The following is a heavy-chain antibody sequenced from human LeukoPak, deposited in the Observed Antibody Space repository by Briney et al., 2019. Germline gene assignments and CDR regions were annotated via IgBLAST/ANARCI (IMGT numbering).Heavy chain of an antibody. CDR1: GFTFSSYA. Sequence: TGGSLRLSCTASGFTFSSYAMHWVSQAPGKGLEWVAVISYDGSNKYYADSVKGRFTISRDNSKNTLFLQMNSLRAEDTAIYYCAKEVEAFDYWGQGTLVTVSS. J-gene: IGHJ4*02. CDR3: AKEVEAFDY. CDR2: ISYDGSNK. V-gene: IGHV3-30-3*01.